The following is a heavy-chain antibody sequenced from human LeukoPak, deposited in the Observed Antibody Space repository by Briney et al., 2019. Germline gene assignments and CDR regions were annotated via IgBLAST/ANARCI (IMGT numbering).Heavy chain of an antibody. V-gene: IGHV3-49*03. CDR3: SPDSSGYYGAFDI. D-gene: IGHD3-22*01. Sequence: PGGSLRLSCTASGFTFGDYAMSWFRQAPGKGLEWVGFIRSKAYGGTTEYAASVKGRFTISRDDSKSIAYLQMNSLKTEDTAAYYCSPDSSGYYGAFDIWGQGTMVTVSS. J-gene: IGHJ3*02. CDR2: IRSKAYGGTT. CDR1: GFTFGDYA.